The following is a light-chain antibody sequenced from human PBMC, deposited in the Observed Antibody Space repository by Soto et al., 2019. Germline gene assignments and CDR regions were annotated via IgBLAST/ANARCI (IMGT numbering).Light chain of an antibody. CDR2: EGT. V-gene: IGLV2-23*01. CDR3: HSYARSTLV. CDR1: SSEFGTYSI. Sequence: QSALTQSASVSGSPGQSITISCTGTSSEFGTYSIVSWYQQHPGKAPKLLIYEGTKRPSGVSNRFSASESGNTASLTISGLQAEDEAVYYCHSYARSTLVFGGGTKLTVL. J-gene: IGLJ3*02.